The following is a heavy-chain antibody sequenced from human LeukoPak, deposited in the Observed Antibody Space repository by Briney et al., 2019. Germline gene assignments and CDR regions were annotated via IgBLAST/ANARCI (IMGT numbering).Heavy chain of an antibody. CDR2: TYYRSKWYN. D-gene: IGHD6-6*01. CDR3: ARRGPAGSSSSGMDV. CDR1: GDSVSSNSVA. J-gene: IGHJ6*02. Sequence: SQALSLTCAISGDSVSSNSVAWNWIRQSPSRGLEWLGRTYYRSKWYNDYEVSVKSRISINPDTSKNQFSLQLNSVTPEDTAVYYCARRGPAGSSSSGMDVWGQGTTVTVSS. V-gene: IGHV6-1*01.